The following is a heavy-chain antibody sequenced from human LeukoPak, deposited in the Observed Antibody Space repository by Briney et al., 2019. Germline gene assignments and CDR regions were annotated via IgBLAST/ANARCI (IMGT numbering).Heavy chain of an antibody. CDR2: INWNGGST. J-gene: IGHJ4*02. Sequence: GGYLRLSCAASGFTFDDYGMSWVRQAPGKGLEWVSGINWNGGSTGYADSVKGRFTISRDNAKNSLYLQMNSLRAEDTAFYYCARDDSSSWWGYFDYWGQGTLVTVSS. V-gene: IGHV3-20*04. D-gene: IGHD6-13*01. CDR3: ARDDSSSWWGYFDY. CDR1: GFTFDDYG.